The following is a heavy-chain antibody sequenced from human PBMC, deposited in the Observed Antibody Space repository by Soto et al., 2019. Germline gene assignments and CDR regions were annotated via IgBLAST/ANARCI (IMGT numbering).Heavy chain of an antibody. J-gene: IGHJ6*02. D-gene: IGHD3-3*01. CDR2: ISAYNGNT. CDR1: GYTFTSYG. Sequence: ASVKASCKASGYTFTSYGISWVRQAPGQGLEWMGWISAYNGNTNYAQKLQGRVTMTTDTSTSTAYMELRSLRSDDTAVYYCARGGADDFWSGYLGDYYGMDVWGQGTTVTVSS. V-gene: IGHV1-18*01. CDR3: ARGGADDFWSGYLGDYYGMDV.